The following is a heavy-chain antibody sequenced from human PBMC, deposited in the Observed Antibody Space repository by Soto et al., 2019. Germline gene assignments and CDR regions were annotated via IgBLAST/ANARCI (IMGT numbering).Heavy chain of an antibody. J-gene: IGHJ6*03. CDR3: ARAARVYQLPSHYLGYMDV. D-gene: IGHD2-2*01. Sequence: QVQLVQSGAEVQKPGSSVKVSCKASGGTFSSYTISWVRQAPGQGLEWMGRIIPILGIAKYAQKFQGRVTITADKSTSTAYMELSSLRSEDTAVYYCARAARVYQLPSHYLGYMDVWGKGTTVTVSS. V-gene: IGHV1-69*02. CDR1: GGTFSSYT. CDR2: IIPILGIA.